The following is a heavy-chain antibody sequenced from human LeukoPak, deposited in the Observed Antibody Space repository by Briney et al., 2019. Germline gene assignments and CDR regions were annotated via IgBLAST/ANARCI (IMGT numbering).Heavy chain of an antibody. J-gene: IGHJ5*02. D-gene: IGHD2-2*01. CDR2: IYYSGST. CDR3: ARVPAYQGAPFDP. CDR1: GGSISSYY. V-gene: IGHV4-59*01. Sequence: PSETLSLTCTVSGGSISSYYWSWIRQPPGKGLEWIGYIYYSGSTNYNPSLKSRVTISVDTSKNQYSLKLSSVTAADTAVYYCARVPAYQGAPFDPWGQGAQVTAS.